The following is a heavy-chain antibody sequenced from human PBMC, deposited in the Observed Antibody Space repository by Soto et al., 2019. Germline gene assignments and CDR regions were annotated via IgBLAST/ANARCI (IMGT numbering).Heavy chain of an antibody. D-gene: IGHD6-6*01. CDR1: GGSISSGGYY. CDR2: IYYSGST. Sequence: LSLTCTVSGGSISSGGYYWSWIRQHPGKGLEWIGYIYYSGSTYYNPSLKSRVTISVDTSKNQFSLKLSSVTAADTAVYYCARGRIAARPRWFDPWGQGTLVTVSS. CDR3: ARGRIAARPRWFDP. V-gene: IGHV4-31*03. J-gene: IGHJ5*02.